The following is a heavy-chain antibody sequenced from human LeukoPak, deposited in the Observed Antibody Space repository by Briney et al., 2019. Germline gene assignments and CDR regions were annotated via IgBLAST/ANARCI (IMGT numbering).Heavy chain of an antibody. D-gene: IGHD3-22*01. CDR1: RGTFSSYA. V-gene: IGHV1-69*04. J-gene: IGHJ5*02. CDR2: IIPFLGIA. CDR3: ASGYDLRGDYDSSGSDH. Sequence: VRASCTASRGTFSSYAISSVRQAPGLGLECMGRIIPFLGIANYAQKFQGRVTITAEKSTSTAYMELNSLRSEDTAVYYCASGYDLRGDYDSSGSDHWGQGTLVTVSS.